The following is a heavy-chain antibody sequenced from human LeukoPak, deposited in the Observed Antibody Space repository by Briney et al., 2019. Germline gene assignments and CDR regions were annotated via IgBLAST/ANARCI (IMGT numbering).Heavy chain of an antibody. CDR2: IIPIFGTA. D-gene: IGHD1-26*01. V-gene: IGHV1-69*06. Sequence: SVKVSCKASGGTFSSYAISWVRQAPGQGLEWMGGIIPIFGTANYAQKFQGRVTITADKSTSTAYMELSSLRSEDTAVYYCARDRRVGATPDAFDIWGQGTMVTVSS. CDR3: ARDRRVGATPDAFDI. CDR1: GGTFSSYA. J-gene: IGHJ3*02.